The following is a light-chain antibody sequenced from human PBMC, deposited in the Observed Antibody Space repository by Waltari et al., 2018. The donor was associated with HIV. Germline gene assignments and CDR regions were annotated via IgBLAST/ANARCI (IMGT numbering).Light chain of an antibody. CDR1: SSNIGSNT. J-gene: IGLJ3*02. CDR2: NSN. Sequence: QSVLTQPPSASGTPGQRVTISCSGGSSNIGSNTVSWYQQLPGTAPKLLIFNSNQRPSGVPDRFSGSKSGTSASLAIIGLQSEDEADYYCAAWDDSLNGLWVFGAGTKVTVL. CDR3: AAWDDSLNGLWV. V-gene: IGLV1-44*01.